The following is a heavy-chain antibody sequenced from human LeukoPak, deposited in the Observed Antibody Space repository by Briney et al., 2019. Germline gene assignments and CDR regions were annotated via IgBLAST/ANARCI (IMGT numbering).Heavy chain of an antibody. V-gene: IGHV3-21*01. CDR3: ASIAYCGGDCPDYYFDY. J-gene: IGHJ4*02. CDR1: GFTFSRYI. Sequence: GGSLRLSCAASGFTFSRYIMNWVRQAPGKGLEWVSSISSSGNIIYYADSVRGRFTISRDNAKNSLYLQMNSLRAEDTAVYYCASIAYCGGDCPDYYFDYWGQGTLVTVSS. CDR2: ISSSGNII. D-gene: IGHD2-21*02.